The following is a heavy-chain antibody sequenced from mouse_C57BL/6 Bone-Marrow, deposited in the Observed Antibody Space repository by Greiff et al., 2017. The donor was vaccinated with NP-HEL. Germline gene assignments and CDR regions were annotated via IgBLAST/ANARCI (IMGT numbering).Heavy chain of an antibody. CDR1: GYTFTSYG. Sequence: QVQLQQSGAELARPGASVKLSCKASGYTFTSYGISWVKQRTGQGLEWIGEIYPRSGNTYYNEKFKGKATLTVDKSSSTAYMELRSLTSEDSAVYFCARRPLRRFADWGQGTLVTVSA. J-gene: IGHJ3*01. V-gene: IGHV1-81*01. CDR2: IYPRSGNT. CDR3: ARRPLRRFAD. D-gene: IGHD3-2*02.